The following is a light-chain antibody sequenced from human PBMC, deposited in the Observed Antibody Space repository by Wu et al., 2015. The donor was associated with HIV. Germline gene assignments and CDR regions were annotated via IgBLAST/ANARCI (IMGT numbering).Light chain of an antibody. V-gene: IGKV1-17*03. J-gene: IGKJ1*01. CDR3: LQHNTYPRT. Sequence: DIRMTQSPSAMSASVGDRVTITCRASQAISNDLAWFQQKPGTVPKRLIYAASSLQSGVPSRFSGSGSGTEFTLTISSLQPEDFATYYCLQHNTYPRTFGQGTKVEIK. CDR1: QAISND. CDR2: AAS.